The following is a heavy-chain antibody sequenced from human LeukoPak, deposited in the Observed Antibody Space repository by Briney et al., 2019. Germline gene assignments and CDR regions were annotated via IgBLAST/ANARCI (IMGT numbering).Heavy chain of an antibody. CDR1: GYSISSGYY. Sequence: SETLSLTCTVSGYSISSGYYWGWIRQPPGKGLEWIGSIYHSGSTYYNPSLKSRVTISLDTSNNQFSLKLSSVTAADTAVYYCARVDHDGGAFDIWGQGTMVTVSS. CDR3: ARVDHDGGAFDI. D-gene: IGHD3-16*01. V-gene: IGHV4-38-2*02. J-gene: IGHJ3*02. CDR2: IYHSGST.